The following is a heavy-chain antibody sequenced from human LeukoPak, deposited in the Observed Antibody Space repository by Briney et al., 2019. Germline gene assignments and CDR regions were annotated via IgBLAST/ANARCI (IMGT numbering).Heavy chain of an antibody. Sequence: GSLRLSCAASGFTVSGNYMSWVRQAPGKGLEWVSVIYSGGSTYYADSVKGRFTISRDNSKNTLYLQMNSLRVEDTAVYYCARASGGQDWYFDLWGRGTLVTVSS. CDR3: ARASGGQDWYFDL. CDR2: IYSGGST. J-gene: IGHJ2*01. V-gene: IGHV3-66*01. CDR1: GFTVSGNY. D-gene: IGHD4-23*01.